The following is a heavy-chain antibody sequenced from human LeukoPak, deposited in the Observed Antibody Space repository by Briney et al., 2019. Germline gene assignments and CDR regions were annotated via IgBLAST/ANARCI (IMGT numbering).Heavy chain of an antibody. CDR2: ISGSGGST. V-gene: IGHV3-23*01. CDR3: AKDPIYYDFWSGVY. CDR1: GFNFSRFA. D-gene: IGHD3-3*01. J-gene: IGHJ4*02. Sequence: GGSLRLSCAASGFNFSRFAMSWVRQAPGKGLEWVSAISGSGGSTYYADSVKGRFTISRDNSKNTLYLQMNSLRAEDTAVYYCAKDPIYYDFWSGVYWGQGTLVTVSS.